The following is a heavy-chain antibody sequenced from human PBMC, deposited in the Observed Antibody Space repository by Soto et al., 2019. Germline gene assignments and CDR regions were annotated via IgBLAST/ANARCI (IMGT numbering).Heavy chain of an antibody. Sequence: GGSLRLSCAASGFTFSSYWMSWVRQAPGKGLEWVANIKQDGSEKYYVDSVKGRFTISRDNAKNSLYLQMNSLRAEDTAVYYCARHRLSRQLLEVAPHCDYWGQGTLVTVSS. D-gene: IGHD6-19*01. CDR2: IKQDGSEK. V-gene: IGHV3-7*01. CDR3: ARHRLSRQLLEVAPHCDY. J-gene: IGHJ4*02. CDR1: GFTFSSYW.